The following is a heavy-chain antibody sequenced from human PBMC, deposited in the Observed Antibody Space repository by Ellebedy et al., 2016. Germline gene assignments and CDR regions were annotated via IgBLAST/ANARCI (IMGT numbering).Heavy chain of an antibody. CDR2: INTDGSLK. J-gene: IGHJ4*02. V-gene: IGHV3-7*03. CDR3: ARDNMRKDDY. CDR1: GFTFSSFW. Sequence: GESLKISCSVSGFTFSSFWMTWVRQAPGKGLEWVANINTDGSLKNYADSVKGRFTISRDNAKNSLYLQMNSLRVEDTALYYCARDNMRKDDYWGQGTLVTVSS.